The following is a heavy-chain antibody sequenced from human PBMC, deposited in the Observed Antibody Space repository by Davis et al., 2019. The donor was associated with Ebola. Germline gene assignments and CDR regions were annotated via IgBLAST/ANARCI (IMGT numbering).Heavy chain of an antibody. CDR2: IRYDGSNK. Sequence: GESLKISCAASGFSFSGYGMHWVRQAPGKGLVWVAFIRYDGSNKYYADSVKGRLTISRDNSKNTLDLQMNSLRPEDTAVYYCVKDTGGGNYCFDYWGQGTLVTVSS. J-gene: IGHJ4*02. V-gene: IGHV3-30*02. CDR3: VKDTGGGNYCFDY. D-gene: IGHD2-15*01. CDR1: GFSFSGYG.